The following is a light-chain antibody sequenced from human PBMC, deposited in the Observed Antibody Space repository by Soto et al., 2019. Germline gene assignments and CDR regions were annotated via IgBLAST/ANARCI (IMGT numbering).Light chain of an antibody. CDR3: QQSYSTTIT. CDR2: AAS. CDR1: QSISSY. V-gene: IGKV1-39*01. Sequence: DIQMTQSPSSLSASVGDRVTIPCRASQSISSYLNGYQQKPGKAPTLLIYAASSLQSGVPSRFSGSGSGTDFTLTISSLQPEDFATYYCQQSYSTTITFGQGTRLEIK. J-gene: IGKJ5*01.